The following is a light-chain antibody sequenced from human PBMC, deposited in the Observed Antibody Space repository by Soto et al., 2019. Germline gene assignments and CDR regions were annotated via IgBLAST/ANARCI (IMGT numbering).Light chain of an antibody. CDR1: SSDIGSFNL. J-gene: IGLJ1*01. CDR2: EVS. CDR3: CSYAGSNTYV. Sequence: QSVLTQPASVSGSPGQSITISCTGTSSDIGSFNLVSWYQQYPVKAPKLMNFEVSKRPSGVSDRFSGSKSGNTATLTISGLQAEDEADYFCCSYAGSNTYVFGTGTKLTVL. V-gene: IGLV2-23*02.